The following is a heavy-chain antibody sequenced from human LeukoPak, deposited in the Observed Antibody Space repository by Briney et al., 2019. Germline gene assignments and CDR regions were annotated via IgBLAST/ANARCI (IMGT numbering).Heavy chain of an antibody. CDR2: TYYRSKWYF. CDR1: GDSISSNTAA. V-gene: IGHV6-1*01. D-gene: IGHD2-8*01. Sequence: SQTLSLTCDISGDSISSNTAAWNWIRQSPLRGLEWLGRTYYRSKWYFEYAPSVEGRITVNPDTANNQFSLRLSSVTPEDTAMYYCARVNVKNWFDPWGQGTLVTVSS. CDR3: ARVNVKNWFDP. J-gene: IGHJ5*02.